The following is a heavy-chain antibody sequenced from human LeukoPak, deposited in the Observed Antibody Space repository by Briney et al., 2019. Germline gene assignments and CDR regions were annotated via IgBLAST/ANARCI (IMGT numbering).Heavy chain of an antibody. V-gene: IGHV4-4*07. CDR2: IYTSGST. J-gene: IGHJ4*02. CDR1: GGSISSYY. D-gene: IGHD2-2*01. Sequence: SETLSLTCTVSGGSISSYYWSWVRQPAGKGLGWIGRIYTSGSTNNNPSLKSRVTMSVDTSKNQISLKLSSVTAADTAVYYGARDWAQHCSSTSCYGPFDYWGQGTLVTVSS. CDR3: ARDWAQHCSSTSCYGPFDY.